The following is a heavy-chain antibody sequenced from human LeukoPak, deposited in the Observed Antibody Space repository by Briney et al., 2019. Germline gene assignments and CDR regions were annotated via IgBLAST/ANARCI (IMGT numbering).Heavy chain of an antibody. D-gene: IGHD1-26*01. CDR2: ISGSGGST. Sequence: ETLSLTCTVSGNSISSGYYWGWIRQPPGKGLEWVSAISGSGGSTYYADSVKGRFTISRDNSKNTLYLQMNSLRAEDTAVYYCAKRPSRIVGVSNWFDPWGQGTLVTVSS. V-gene: IGHV3-23*01. J-gene: IGHJ5*02. CDR3: AKRPSRIVGVSNWFDP. CDR1: GNSISSGYY.